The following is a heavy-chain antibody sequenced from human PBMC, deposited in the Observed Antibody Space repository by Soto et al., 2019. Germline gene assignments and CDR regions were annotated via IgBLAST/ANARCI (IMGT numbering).Heavy chain of an antibody. D-gene: IGHD4-17*01. CDR2: IGSSGNPI. J-gene: IGHJ4*02. Sequence: GRSLRLSCQASGFIFSRYDMICVRQAPWKGLEWLSHIGSSGNPIYYADSVKGRFTISRDNAKNSVHLQMNSLRPEDRAVYLCAKGRRYGDSYVWGQGTRVTVSS. CDR1: GFIFSRYD. CDR3: AKGRRYGDSYV. V-gene: IGHV3-48*03.